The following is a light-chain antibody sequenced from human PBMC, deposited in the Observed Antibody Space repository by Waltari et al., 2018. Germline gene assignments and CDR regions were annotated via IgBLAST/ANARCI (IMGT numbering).Light chain of an antibody. CDR1: SSTTGTQIGNNY. V-gene: IGLV1-47*01. CDR2: GNA. Sequence: QSVLPPPPSASWTPGQRVTISCSRRSSTTGTQIGNNYANCYQHLPGTAPKLLIYGNAQRSSGVRDRFSGAKSGPAGSRASSGLRCGEEALYYCAVWDNSVKAWVFGGGTKLTVL. CDR3: AVWDNSVKAWV. J-gene: IGLJ3*02.